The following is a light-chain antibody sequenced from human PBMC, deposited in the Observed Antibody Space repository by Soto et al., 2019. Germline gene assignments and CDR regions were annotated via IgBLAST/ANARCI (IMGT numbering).Light chain of an antibody. CDR3: HPYDSFPWT. Sequence: DIQMTQAPSTLSASVGDRVTITGRASQSVRNGLAWYQQRPGQAPQRLISDASSLQSGVTSRFSGSASGTDFTLIIISLQPYDFATYDCHPYDSFPWTGGRGTKVDI. CDR1: QSVRNG. CDR2: DAS. J-gene: IGKJ1*01. V-gene: IGKV1-5*01.